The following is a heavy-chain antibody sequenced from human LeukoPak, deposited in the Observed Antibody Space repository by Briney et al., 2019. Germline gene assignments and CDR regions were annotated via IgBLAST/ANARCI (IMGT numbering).Heavy chain of an antibody. CDR3: ARARIAAAVYTDWFNP. J-gene: IGHJ5*02. D-gene: IGHD6-13*01. CDR1: GGSFSGYY. Sequence: SETLSLTCAVYGGSFSGYYWSWIRQPPGKGLEWIGEINHSGSTNYNPSLKSRVTISVDTSKNQFSLKLSSVTAADTAVYYCARARIAAAVYTDWFNPWGQGTLVTVSS. V-gene: IGHV4-34*01. CDR2: INHSGST.